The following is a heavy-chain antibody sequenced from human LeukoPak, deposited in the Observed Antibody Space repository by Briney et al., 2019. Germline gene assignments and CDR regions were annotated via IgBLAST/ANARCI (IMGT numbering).Heavy chain of an antibody. Sequence: ASVEVSCKASGYTFTSYAMNWARQAPGQGLEWVGWINSNTGNPTYAQGFTGRFVFSLDTSVSTAYLQISSLKAEDTAVYYCARKLGNWLLPYIFDYWGQGTLVTVSS. J-gene: IGHJ4*02. CDR2: INSNTGNP. CDR3: ARKLGNWLLPYIFDY. D-gene: IGHD3-9*01. V-gene: IGHV7-4-1*02. CDR1: GYTFTSYA.